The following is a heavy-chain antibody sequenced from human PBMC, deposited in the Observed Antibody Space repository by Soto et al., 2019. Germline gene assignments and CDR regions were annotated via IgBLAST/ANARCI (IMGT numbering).Heavy chain of an antibody. V-gene: IGHV4-31*03. CDR2: IYYSGST. J-gene: IGHJ4*02. CDR3: ASLGVDPPHTFDY. Sequence: QVQLQESGPGLVKPSQTLSLTCIVSGGSISSGGYYWSWIRQHPGKGLEWIGYIYYSGSTYYNPSLKSRVTISVYTSKNQFSLKLSSVTAADTAVYYCASLGVDPPHTFDYWGQGTLVTVSS. CDR1: GGSISSGGYY. D-gene: IGHD3-3*01.